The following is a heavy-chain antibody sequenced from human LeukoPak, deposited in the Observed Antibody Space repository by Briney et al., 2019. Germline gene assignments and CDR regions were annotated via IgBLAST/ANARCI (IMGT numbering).Heavy chain of an antibody. CDR3: ARLTLGYCSSTSCYGGLVDP. D-gene: IGHD2-2*01. Sequence: SETLSLTCTVSGGSISSSSYYWGWIRQPPGKGLEWIGSIYYSGSTYYNPSLKSRVTISVDTSKNQFPLKLSSVTAADTAVYYCARLTLGYCSSTSCYGGLVDPWGQGTLVTVSS. CDR1: GGSISSSSYY. CDR2: IYYSGST. V-gene: IGHV4-39*01. J-gene: IGHJ5*02.